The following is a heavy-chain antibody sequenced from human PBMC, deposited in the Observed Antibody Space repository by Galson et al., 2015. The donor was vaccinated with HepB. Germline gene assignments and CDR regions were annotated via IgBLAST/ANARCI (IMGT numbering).Heavy chain of an antibody. J-gene: IGHJ4*02. CDR2: VYHSWTT. CDR1: GGSFTSGGYS. V-gene: IGHV4-30-2*01. CDR3: AGGDNNAWYFDY. Sequence: TLSLTCTVSGGSFTSGGYSWNWIRQPPGKGLEWIGCVYHSWTTYYNPSLTDRVSISVDRSKNQFSLNLTSVTAADTAVYYCAGGDNNAWYFDYWGQGALVTVSS. D-gene: IGHD3-10*01.